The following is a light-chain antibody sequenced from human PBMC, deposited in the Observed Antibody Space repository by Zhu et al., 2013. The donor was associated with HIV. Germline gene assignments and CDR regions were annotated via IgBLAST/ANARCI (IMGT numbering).Light chain of an antibody. Sequence: DIVMTQSPLSLPVTPGEPASISCRSSQSLLQSNGHNHLDWYLHKPGQSPQLLIYLSSYRASGVPDRFSGSGSGRDFSLKISRVETEDVGIYYCMQGVEMPLIFGGGTRVEIK. CDR3: MQGVEMPLI. CDR2: LSS. V-gene: IGKV2-28*01. J-gene: IGKJ4*01. CDR1: QSLLQSNGHNH.